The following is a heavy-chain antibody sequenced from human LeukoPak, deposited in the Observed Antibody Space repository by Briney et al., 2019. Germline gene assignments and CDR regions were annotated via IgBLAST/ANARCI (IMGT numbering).Heavy chain of an antibody. J-gene: IGHJ4*02. CDR1: GFTVITND. Sequence: GGSLRLSCAASGFTVITNDMTWVRQAPGKGLEWVSVLHSDGNTKYADSVQGRFTISRDKSKNTLYLEIYSLSPDHTAVYYCARGVEPLAANTLAYWGQGTLVTVSS. CDR3: ARGVEPLAANTLAY. D-gene: IGHD1-14*01. V-gene: IGHV3-53*01. CDR2: LHSDGNT.